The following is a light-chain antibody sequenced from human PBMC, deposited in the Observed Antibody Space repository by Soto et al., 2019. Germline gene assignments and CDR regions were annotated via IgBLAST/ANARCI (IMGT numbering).Light chain of an antibody. CDR1: QNISRW. CDR2: DAS. Sequence: IQIPPSPSTLSASIGDRVTITCRASQNISRWLAWYQQKPGKAPKLLMYDASSLQSGVPSRFSGSGSGTDFTLTISSLQPEDFATYYCQQLDSYPITFAQGTRLEIK. J-gene: IGKJ5*01. CDR3: QQLDSYPIT. V-gene: IGKV1-5*01.